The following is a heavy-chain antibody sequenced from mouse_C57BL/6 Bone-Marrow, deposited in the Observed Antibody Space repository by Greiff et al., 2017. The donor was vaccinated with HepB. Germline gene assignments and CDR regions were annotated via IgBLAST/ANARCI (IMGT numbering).Heavy chain of an antibody. Sequence: EVQLVESGAGLVKPGGSLKLSCAASGFTFSSYAMSWVRQTPEKRLEWVAYISSGGDYIYYADTVKGRFTISRDNARNTLYLQMSSLKSEDTAMYYCTRVRPYYDSSYGWFAYWGQGTLVTVSA. D-gene: IGHD1-1*01. CDR1: GFTFSSYA. CDR3: TRVRPYYDSSYGWFAY. CDR2: ISSGGDYI. V-gene: IGHV5-9-1*02. J-gene: IGHJ3*01.